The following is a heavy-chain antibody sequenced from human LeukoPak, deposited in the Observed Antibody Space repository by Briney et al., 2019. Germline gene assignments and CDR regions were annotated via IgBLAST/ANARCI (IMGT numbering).Heavy chain of an antibody. Sequence: SETLSLTCTVSGGSISGYYWSWIRKPPGKGLEWIGYIYYSGSTNYNPSLKSRVTISVDTSKNQFSLKLSSVTAADTAVYYCARTLPYCSTTSCYDFWGQGTLVTVSS. CDR2: IYYSGST. CDR1: GGSISGYY. V-gene: IGHV4-59*01. CDR3: ARTLPYCSTTSCYDF. J-gene: IGHJ4*02. D-gene: IGHD2-2*01.